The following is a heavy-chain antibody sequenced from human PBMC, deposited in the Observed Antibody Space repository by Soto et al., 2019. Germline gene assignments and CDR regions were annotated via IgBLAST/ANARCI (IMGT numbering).Heavy chain of an antibody. V-gene: IGHV3-33*01. CDR1: GFTFSSYG. J-gene: IGHJ4*02. CDR3: ARAVPGIAVAYSDY. CDR2: IWYDGSNK. Sequence: GGSLRLSCAASGFTFSSYGMHWVRQAPGKGLEWVAVIWYDGSNKYYADSVKGRFTISRDNSKNTLYLQMNSLRAEDTAVYYCARAVPGIAVAYSDYWGQGTLVTVSS. D-gene: IGHD6-19*01.